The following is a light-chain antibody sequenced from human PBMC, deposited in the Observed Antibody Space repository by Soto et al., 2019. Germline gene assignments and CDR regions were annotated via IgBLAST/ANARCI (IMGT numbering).Light chain of an antibody. CDR1: QSISSY. CDR3: QHYASFSGT. CDR2: KAS. V-gene: IGKV1-5*03. J-gene: IGKJ1*01. Sequence: DIQMTQSPSSLSASVGDRVTITCRASQSISSYLNWYQQKPGKAPNLLIYKASTLETGVPSRFSGSGSGTEFTLTISTLQPDDFATYYCQHYASFSGTFGQGTKVDI.